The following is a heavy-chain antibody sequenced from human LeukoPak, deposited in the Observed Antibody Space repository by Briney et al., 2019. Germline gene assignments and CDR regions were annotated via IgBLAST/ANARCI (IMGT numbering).Heavy chain of an antibody. CDR2: IYYSGST. CDR3: ARDQVPHYYDSSGYYYPDAFDI. CDR1: GGSISSSSYY. Sequence: SETLSLTCTVSGGSISSSSYYWGWIRQPPGKGLEWIGSIYYSGSTYYNPSLKSRVTISVDTSKNQFSLKLSSVTAADTAVYYCARDQVPHYYDSSGYYYPDAFDIWGQGTMVTVSS. J-gene: IGHJ3*02. V-gene: IGHV4-39*02. D-gene: IGHD3-22*01.